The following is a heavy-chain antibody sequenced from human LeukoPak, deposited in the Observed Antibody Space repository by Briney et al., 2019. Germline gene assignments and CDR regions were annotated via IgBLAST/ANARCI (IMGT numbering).Heavy chain of an antibody. Sequence: ASVKVSCKASGGTFSSYIITWVRQAPGQGLEWMGRIIPIFGTPNYAQKFQGRVTITADESTSTAYMELSRLRFEDTAVYYCARQGYTNNLGGYFGDKADGFDLWGQGTMVTVSS. V-gene: IGHV1-69*13. CDR1: GGTFSSYI. CDR3: ARQGYTNNLGGYFGDKADGFDL. CDR2: IIPIFGTP. D-gene: IGHD3-9*01. J-gene: IGHJ3*01.